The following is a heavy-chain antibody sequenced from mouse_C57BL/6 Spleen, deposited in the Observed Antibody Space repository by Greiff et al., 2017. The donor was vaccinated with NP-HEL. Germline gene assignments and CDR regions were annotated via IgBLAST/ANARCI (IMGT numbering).Heavy chain of an antibody. V-gene: IGHV1-4*01. D-gene: IGHD2-4*01. Sequence: QVQLKESGAELARPGASVKMSCKASGYTFTSYTMHWVKQRPGQGLEWIGYINPSSGYTKYNQKFKDKATLTADKSSSTAYMQLSSLTSEDSAVYYCARAGDYDPSFAYWGQGTLVTVSA. CDR3: ARAGDYDPSFAY. CDR1: GYTFTSYT. J-gene: IGHJ3*01. CDR2: INPSSGYT.